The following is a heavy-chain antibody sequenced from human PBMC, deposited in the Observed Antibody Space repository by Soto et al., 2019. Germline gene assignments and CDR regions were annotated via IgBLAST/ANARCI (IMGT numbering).Heavy chain of an antibody. J-gene: IGHJ6*03. CDR1: GFTFRSYV. Sequence: GGSLRLSCAASGFTFRSYVMSWVRQAPGKGLEWVSAISGSGGSTYYADSVKGRFTISRDNSKNTLYLRMNSLRAEDTAVYYCAKDPAARPPHYYYYYYMDVWGKGTTVTVSS. CDR3: AKDPAARPPHYYYYYYMDV. D-gene: IGHD6-6*01. V-gene: IGHV3-23*01. CDR2: ISGSGGST.